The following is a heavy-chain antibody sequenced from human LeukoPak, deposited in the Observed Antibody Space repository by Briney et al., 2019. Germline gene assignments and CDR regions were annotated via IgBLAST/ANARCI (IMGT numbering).Heavy chain of an antibody. V-gene: IGHV4-39*07. D-gene: IGHD6-6*01. CDR3: ARVWGSSSSGYYYYYMDV. CDR2: IYFSGST. J-gene: IGHJ6*03. CDR1: GGSISSTTYY. Sequence: SETLSLTCTVSGGSISSTTYYWGWIRQPPGKGLEWIGSIYFSGSTYYNPSLKSRVTISVDTSKNQFSLKLSSVTAADTAVYYCARVWGSSSSGYYYYYMDVWGKGTTVTVSS.